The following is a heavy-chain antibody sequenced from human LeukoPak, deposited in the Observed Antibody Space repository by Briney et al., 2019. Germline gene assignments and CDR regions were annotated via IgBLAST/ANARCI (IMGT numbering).Heavy chain of an antibody. CDR3: ARDNSVGDNAWWFDP. J-gene: IGHJ5*02. Sequence: ASVKVSCKASGYTFTSYDINWVRQAPGQGLEWMGLINPTGGSTGYAQKFQGRVTMTRDMSTSTDYMELSSLRSEDTAIYYCARDNSVGDNAWWFDPWGQGTLVTVSS. CDR2: INPTGGST. V-gene: IGHV1-46*01. D-gene: IGHD1-26*01. CDR1: GYTFTSYD.